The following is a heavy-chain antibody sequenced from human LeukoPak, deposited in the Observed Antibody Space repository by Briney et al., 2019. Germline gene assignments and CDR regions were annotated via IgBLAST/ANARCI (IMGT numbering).Heavy chain of an antibody. V-gene: IGHV3-23*01. D-gene: IGHD2-2*01. CDR1: GFTFSSYA. Sequence: GGTLRLSCAASGFTFSSYAMSWVRQAPGKGLEWVSAISGSGGSTYYADSVKGRFTISRDNSKNTLYLQMNSLRAEDTAVYYCAKGPVFDQLLLVYFQHWGQGTLVTVSS. J-gene: IGHJ1*01. CDR3: AKGPVFDQLLLVYFQH. CDR2: ISGSGGST.